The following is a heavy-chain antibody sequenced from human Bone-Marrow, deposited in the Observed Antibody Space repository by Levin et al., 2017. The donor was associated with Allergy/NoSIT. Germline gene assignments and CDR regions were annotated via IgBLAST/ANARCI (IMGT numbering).Heavy chain of an antibody. CDR2: IKQDGSEK. CDR1: GFTFSSYW. D-gene: IGHD2-15*01. V-gene: IGHV3-7*03. CDR3: ARVAYCSGGSCFNDAGGDYYYYYMDV. J-gene: IGHJ6*03. Sequence: GSLRLSCAASGFTFSSYWMSWVRQAPGKGLEWVANIKQDGSEKYYVDSVKGRFTISRDNAKNSLYLQMNSLRAEDTAVYYCARVAYCSGGSCFNDAGGDYYYYYMDVWGKGTTVTVSS.